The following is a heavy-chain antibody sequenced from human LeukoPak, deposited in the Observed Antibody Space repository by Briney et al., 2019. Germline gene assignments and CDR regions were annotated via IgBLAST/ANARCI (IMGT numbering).Heavy chain of an antibody. CDR1: GYSISSGYY. CDR2: IYHSGST. D-gene: IGHD5-12*01. Sequence: SETLSLTCTVSGYSISSGYYWGWIRQPPGKGLEWIGSIYHSGSTYYNPSLKSRVTISVDTSKNQFSLKLSSVTAADTAVYYCAKNSVSGYFRFDYGGQGPLVTVSS. CDR3: AKNSVSGYFRFDY. J-gene: IGHJ4*02. V-gene: IGHV4-38-2*02.